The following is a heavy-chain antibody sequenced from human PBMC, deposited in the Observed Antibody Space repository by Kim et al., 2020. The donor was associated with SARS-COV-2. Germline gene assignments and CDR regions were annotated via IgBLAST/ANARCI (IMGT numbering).Heavy chain of an antibody. J-gene: IGHJ6*02. Sequence: GGSLRLSCSASGFTFSSYAMHWVRQAPGKGLEYVSAISSNGGSTYYADSVKGRFTISRDNSKNTLYLQMSSLRAEDTAVYYCVKVVLARIAARHGGMDVWGQGTTVTVSS. CDR1: GFTFSSYA. CDR3: VKVVLARIAARHGGMDV. CDR2: ISSNGGST. D-gene: IGHD6-6*01. V-gene: IGHV3-64D*09.